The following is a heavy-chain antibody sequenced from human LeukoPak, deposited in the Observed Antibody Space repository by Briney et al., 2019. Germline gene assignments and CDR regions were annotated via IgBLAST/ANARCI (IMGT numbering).Heavy chain of an antibody. CDR3: ASWGAYYDYVWGSYRSHYYFDY. Sequence: SETLSLTCTVSGGSISSGDYYWSWIRQPPGKGLEWIGYIYYSGSTYYNPSLKSRVTISVDTSKNQFSLKLSSVTAADTAVYYCASWGAYYDYVWGSYRSHYYFDYWGQGTLVTVSS. CDR1: GGSISSGDYY. V-gene: IGHV4-30-4*01. D-gene: IGHD3-16*02. J-gene: IGHJ4*02. CDR2: IYYSGST.